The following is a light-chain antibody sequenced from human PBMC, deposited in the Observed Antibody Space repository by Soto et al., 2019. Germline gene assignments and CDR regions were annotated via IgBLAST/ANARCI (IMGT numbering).Light chain of an antibody. Sequence: QSALTQPPSASGSPGQSVTISCTGTSSDVGGYNYVSWYQQHPGKAPKLLIYEVMKRPSGVPDRCSGSKSGNTASLTVSGLQADDEADYYSTSYAGSNNFYVFGAGTKLTVL. J-gene: IGLJ1*01. V-gene: IGLV2-8*01. CDR1: SSDVGGYNY. CDR3: TSYAGSNNFYV. CDR2: EVM.